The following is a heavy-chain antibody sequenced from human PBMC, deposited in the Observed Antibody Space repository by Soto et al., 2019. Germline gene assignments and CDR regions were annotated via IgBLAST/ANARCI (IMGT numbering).Heavy chain of an antibody. CDR1: GFTFSSYA. J-gene: IGHJ4*02. CDR3: AKPSTRYCGGDCSWDY. D-gene: IGHD2-21*02. CDR2: ISESGAST. V-gene: IGHV3-23*01. Sequence: RLSCAASGFTFSSYAMSWFRQGPGKGLEWVSAISESGASTYYADSVKGRFTISRDNSKNTPYLQMNSLRVEDTAVYYCAKPSTRYCGGDCSWDYWGQGTLVTVSS.